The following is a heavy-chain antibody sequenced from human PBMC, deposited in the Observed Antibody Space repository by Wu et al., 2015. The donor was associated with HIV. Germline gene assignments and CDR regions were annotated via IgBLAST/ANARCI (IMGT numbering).Heavy chain of an antibody. D-gene: IGHD2-2*01. CDR2: INPSGGST. V-gene: IGHV1-46*01. J-gene: IGHJ1*01. CDR1: GYTFTSYY. CDR3: ARVDLSRYCSRTTCYELDH. Sequence: QVQLVQSGAEVKKPGASVKVSCKASGYTFTSYYMHWVRQAPGQGLEWMGIINPSGGSTSYAQKFQGRVTMTRDTSTSTVYMELSSLRSEDTAVYFCARVDLSRYCSRTTCYELDHWGQGTLVTVSS.